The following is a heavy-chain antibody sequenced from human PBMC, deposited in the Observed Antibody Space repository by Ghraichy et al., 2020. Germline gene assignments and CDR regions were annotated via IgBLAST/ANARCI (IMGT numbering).Heavy chain of an antibody. CDR3: ARVGEDFNYDSDF. CDR1: GFIFSSYA. D-gene: IGHD4-11*01. J-gene: IGHJ4*02. CDR2: ISSTSSYT. V-gene: IGHV3-21*01. Sequence: GGSLRLSCAASGFIFSSYAMNWVRQAPGKGLEWVSSISSTSSYTYYADSLKGRFTISRDNAKNSLYLQMNSLRAEDMAVYYCARVGEDFNYDSDFWGQGTLVTVAS.